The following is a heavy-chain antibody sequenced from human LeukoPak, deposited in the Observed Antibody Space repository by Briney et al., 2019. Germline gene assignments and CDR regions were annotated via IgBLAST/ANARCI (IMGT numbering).Heavy chain of an antibody. CDR3: ARWGAAAGSYYFDY. CDR1: GGSISSGDYY. D-gene: IGHD6-13*01. J-gene: IGHJ4*02. V-gene: IGHV4-30-4*01. CDR2: IYYSGST. Sequence: PSETLSLTCTVSGGSISSGDYYCSWIRQPPGKGLEWIGYIYYSGSTYYNPSLKSRVTISVDTSKNQFSLKLSSVTAADTAVYYCARWGAAAGSYYFDYWGQGTLVTVSS.